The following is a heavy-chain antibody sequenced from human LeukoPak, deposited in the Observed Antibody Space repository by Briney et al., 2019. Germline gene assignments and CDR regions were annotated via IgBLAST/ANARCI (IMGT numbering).Heavy chain of an antibody. CDR3: ARELPRHYHFDY. V-gene: IGHV3-21*01. Sequence: KPGGSLRLSCAASGFTFSSYSMNWVRQAPGKGLEWVSSISSSSSYIYYADSVKGRFTISRDNAKNSLYLQMNSLRAEDTAVYYCARELPRHYHFDYWGQGTLVTVSS. D-gene: IGHD1-26*01. CDR1: GFTFSSYS. CDR2: ISSSSSYI. J-gene: IGHJ4*02.